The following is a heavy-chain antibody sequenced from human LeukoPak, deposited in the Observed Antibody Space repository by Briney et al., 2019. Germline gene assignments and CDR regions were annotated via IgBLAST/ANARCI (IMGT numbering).Heavy chain of an antibody. CDR3: VKILIANFLRQTWGSS. J-gene: IGHJ1*01. V-gene: IGHV1-69*13. Sequence: SVKVSCKASGGTFSNYAFSWVRQAPGQGLEWMGDTNLMFGAATYAQKFKGRLSITADESTTTVYMHLTSLKSEDTATYYCVKILIANFLRQTWGSSWGRAPLVPAS. D-gene: IGHD2/OR15-2a*01. CDR2: TNLMFGAA. CDR1: GGTFSNYA.